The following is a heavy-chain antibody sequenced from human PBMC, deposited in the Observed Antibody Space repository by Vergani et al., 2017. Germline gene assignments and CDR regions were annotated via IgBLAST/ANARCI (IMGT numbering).Heavy chain of an antibody. D-gene: IGHD6-13*01. V-gene: IGHV3-30*03. CDR1: GLTLKNYG. CDR3: ARGGIAAAGTLDY. CDR2: ISDDGNNI. J-gene: IGHJ4*02. Sequence: QVQLAESGGGVVQPGRSLRLSCATSGLTLKNYGIHWVRQAPGKGLEWVAVISDDGNNIYYADSVKGRFTISRDNAKNSLYLQMNSLRAEDTAVYYCARGGIAAAGTLDYWGQGTLVTVSS.